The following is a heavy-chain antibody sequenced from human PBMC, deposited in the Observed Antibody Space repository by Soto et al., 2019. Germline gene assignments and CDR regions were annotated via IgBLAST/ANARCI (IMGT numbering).Heavy chain of an antibody. Sequence: PSQNLSLTCAISGDSVSSNSAAWNWIRQSPSRGLEWLGRTYYRSKWYNDYAVSVKSRITINPDTSKNQFSLQLNSVTPEDTAVYYCARDLVEGIVVVPAAREDGMDVWGQGTTVTVS. V-gene: IGHV6-1*01. CDR3: ARDLVEGIVVVPAAREDGMDV. CDR2: TYYRSKWYN. J-gene: IGHJ6*02. D-gene: IGHD2-2*01. CDR1: GDSVSSNSAA.